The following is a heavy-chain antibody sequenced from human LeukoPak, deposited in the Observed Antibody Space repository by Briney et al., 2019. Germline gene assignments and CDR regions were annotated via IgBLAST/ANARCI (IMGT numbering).Heavy chain of an antibody. Sequence: GESLKISCNGSGYSFTSYCIAWVRQMPGKGLEWMGIVYPDDSNTIYGPSFQGQVTISADKCINTAYLEWSSLKASDTAIYYCARQGAAGKYYYYYMDVWGKGTTVTVSS. D-gene: IGHD6-13*01. CDR2: VYPDDSNT. V-gene: IGHV5-51*01. J-gene: IGHJ6*03. CDR3: ARQGAAGKYYYYYMDV. CDR1: GYSFTSYC.